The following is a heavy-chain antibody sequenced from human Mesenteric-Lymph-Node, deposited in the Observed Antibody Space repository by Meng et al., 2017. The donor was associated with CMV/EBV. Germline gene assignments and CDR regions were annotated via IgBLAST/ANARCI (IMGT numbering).Heavy chain of an antibody. CDR1: TFSTDA. J-gene: IGHJ3*01. CDR2: LSVGDIT. V-gene: IGHV3-23*01. CDR3: AKGVGDCSSTSCYAGAFDR. Sequence: TFSTDARSWVRQAPGKGLEWVSDLSVGDITYYADSVKGRFTISRENSKNMLYLQMNSLRAEDTAVYYCAKGVGDCSSTSCYAGAFDRWGQGTMVTVSS. D-gene: IGHD2-2*01.